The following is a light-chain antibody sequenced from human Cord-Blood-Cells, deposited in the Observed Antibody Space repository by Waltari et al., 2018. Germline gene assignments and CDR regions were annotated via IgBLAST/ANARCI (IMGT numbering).Light chain of an antibody. V-gene: IGLV2-14*02. J-gene: IGLJ3*02. CDR1: SSDVWGYNH. Sequence: QSSPTQPAPVSGSPGTSITLPRPGNSSDVWGYNHVPWYQQHPGKAPKLMIYEGSKRPSGVSNRFSGSKSGNTASLTISGLQAEDEADYYCCSYTSSSPWVFGGGTKLTVL. CDR3: CSYTSSSPWV. CDR2: EGS.